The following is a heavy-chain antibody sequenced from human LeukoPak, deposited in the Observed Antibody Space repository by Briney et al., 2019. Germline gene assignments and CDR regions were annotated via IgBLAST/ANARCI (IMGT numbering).Heavy chain of an antibody. CDR1: GYTFTSYD. CDR2: MKPNSGNT. J-gene: IGHJ4*02. CDR3: AIPTSGYSSSWYPGGDY. D-gene: IGHD6-13*01. V-gene: IGHV1-8*01. Sequence: GASVKVSCKASGYTFTSYDINWVRQATGQGLEWMGWMKPNSGNTGYAQKFQGRVTMTRNTSISTAYMELSSLRSEDTAVYYCAIPTSGYSSSWYPGGDYWGQGTLVTVSS.